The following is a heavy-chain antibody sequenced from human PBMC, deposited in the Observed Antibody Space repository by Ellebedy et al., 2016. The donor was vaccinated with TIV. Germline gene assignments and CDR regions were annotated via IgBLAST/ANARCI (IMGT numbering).Heavy chain of an antibody. V-gene: IGHV1-2*02. Sequence: AASVKVSCKASGYTFTGYYMHWVRQAPGQGLEWMGWINPNSGGTNYAQKFQGRVTMTRDTSISTAYMELSRLRSDDTAVYYCARGTITMIVVVKDWFDPWGQGTLVTVSS. J-gene: IGHJ5*02. D-gene: IGHD3-22*01. CDR1: GYTFTGYY. CDR3: ARGTITMIVVVKDWFDP. CDR2: INPNSGGT.